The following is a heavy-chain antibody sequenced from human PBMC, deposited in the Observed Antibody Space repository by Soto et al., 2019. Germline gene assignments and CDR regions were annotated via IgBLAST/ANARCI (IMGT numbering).Heavy chain of an antibody. CDR2: IYHSGST. CDR3: AREYYDILTGYYYFDY. J-gene: IGHJ4*02. CDR1: GYSISSGYY. D-gene: IGHD3-9*01. Sequence: SETLSLTCAVSGYSISSGYYWGWIRQPPGKGLEWIGSIYHSGSTYYNPSLKSRVTISVDTSKNQFSLKLSSVTAADTAVYYCAREYYDILTGYYYFDYWGQGTLVTVSS. V-gene: IGHV4-38-2*02.